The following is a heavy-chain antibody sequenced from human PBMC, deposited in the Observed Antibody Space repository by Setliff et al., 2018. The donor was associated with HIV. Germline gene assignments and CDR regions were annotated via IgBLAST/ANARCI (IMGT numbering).Heavy chain of an antibody. D-gene: IGHD3-10*01. CDR1: GGSISSHY. CDR2: IYYSGST. Sequence: SETLSLTCTVPGGSISSHYWSWIRQPPGKGLEWIGYIYYSGSTNYNPSLKSQVTISVDTSKKKLFMKLTSVTAADTAVYYCARGGFYGAGSPYRNAFNSWGQGTVVT. CDR3: ARGGFYGAGSPYRNAFNS. J-gene: IGHJ3*02. V-gene: IGHV4-59*11.